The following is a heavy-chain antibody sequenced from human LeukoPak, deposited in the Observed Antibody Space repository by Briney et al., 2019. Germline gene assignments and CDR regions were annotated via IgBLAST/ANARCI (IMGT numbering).Heavy chain of an antibody. CDR1: GFAFGDYA. Sequence: GGSLRLSCTASGFAFGDYAMSWIRQAPGKGLEWVGFIRSKAYGETADYAASVKGRFTISRDDSKAIAYLQMNSLKTEDTAVYHCTRDRGAYNLYDYWGQGTLVTVSS. J-gene: IGHJ4*02. CDR2: IRSKAYGETA. V-gene: IGHV3-49*03. D-gene: IGHD1-1*01. CDR3: TRDRGAYNLYDY.